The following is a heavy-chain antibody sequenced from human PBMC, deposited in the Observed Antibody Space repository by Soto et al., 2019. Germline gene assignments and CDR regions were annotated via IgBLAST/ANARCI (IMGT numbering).Heavy chain of an antibody. CDR2: VFHTGTT. D-gene: IGHD6-19*01. CDR3: ARSAGWYAVHS. Sequence: QVQLQESGPGLVKPSGTLSLTCAVSGDSVSSPYYWCWVRQPPGKGLEWIGEVFHTGTTSYNPSLRRRVHISMDKSNNQFSLDLSSVTAADTSVYYCARSAGWYAVHSWGPGTLVIVSS. J-gene: IGHJ4*02. V-gene: IGHV4-4*02. CDR1: GDSVSSPYY.